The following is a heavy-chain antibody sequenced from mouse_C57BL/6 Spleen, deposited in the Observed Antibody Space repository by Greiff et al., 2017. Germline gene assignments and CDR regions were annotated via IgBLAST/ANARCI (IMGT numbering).Heavy chain of an antibody. Sequence: VVESGAELVRPGSSVKLSCKDSYFAFMASAMHWVKQRPGHGLEWIGSFTMYSDATEYSENFKGKATLTANTSSSTAYMELSSLTSEDSAVYYCARGGSSSIYYAMDYWGQGTSVTVSS. J-gene: IGHJ4*01. CDR3: ARGGSSSIYYAMDY. D-gene: IGHD1-1*01. CDR2: FTMYSDAT. V-gene: IGHV1-49*01. CDR1: YFAFMASA.